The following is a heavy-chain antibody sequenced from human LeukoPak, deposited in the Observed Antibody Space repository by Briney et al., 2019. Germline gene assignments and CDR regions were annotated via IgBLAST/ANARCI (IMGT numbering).Heavy chain of an antibody. Sequence: PSETLSLTRAVYVGSLSGYYWSWIRQPPGKGLEWGGEIIHSGSTNYNPSLKSRVTISVDTSKNQFSLKLSSVTAADTAVYYCARDRLTPMVRGSLDYWGQGTLVAVSS. CDR3: ARDRLTPMVRGSLDY. V-gene: IGHV4-34*12. D-gene: IGHD3-10*01. CDR2: IIHSGST. J-gene: IGHJ4*02. CDR1: VGSLSGYY.